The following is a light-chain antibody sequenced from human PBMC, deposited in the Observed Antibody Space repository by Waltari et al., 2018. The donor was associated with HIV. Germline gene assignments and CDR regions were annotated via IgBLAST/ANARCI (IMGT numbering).Light chain of an antibody. CDR2: EAT. V-gene: IGLV2-14*01. CDR1: AASGYGF. Sequence: QSALPPPPSVSGSPGPSINIPCAASGYGFVPLYQPHPGKAPTVLIYEATTRPSCLSNRFSGSNSGNMATLTISRLQPEDEAVYFCTSYVSSASPVFGRGTKVTVL. J-gene: IGLJ6*01. CDR3: TSYVSSASPV.